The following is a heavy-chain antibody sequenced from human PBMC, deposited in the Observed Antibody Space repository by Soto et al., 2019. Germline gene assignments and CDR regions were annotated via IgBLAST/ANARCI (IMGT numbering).Heavy chain of an antibody. V-gene: IGHV5-51*01. CDR1: GYAFTNYW. Sequence: XYSLKVSCQCSGYAFTNYWSGLVRQMPGKGLEWMGIIYPGDSDTKYNPSFQGQVTISADKSITTTYLRWTSLKASDTAIYYCAASIFYYGIEDWGQGPTVTVSS. CDR2: IYPGDSDT. J-gene: IGHJ6*02. CDR3: AASIFYYGIED.